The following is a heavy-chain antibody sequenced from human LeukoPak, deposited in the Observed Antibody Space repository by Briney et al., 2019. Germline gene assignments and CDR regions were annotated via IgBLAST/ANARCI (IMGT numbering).Heavy chain of an antibody. D-gene: IGHD6-19*01. Sequence: SETLSLTCAVYGGSFSGYYWGWIRQPPGKGLEWIGSIYYSGSTYYNPSLKSRVTISVDTSKNQFSLKLSSVTAADTAVYYCATPGYSSGWYGPPDYYYGMDVWGQGTTVTVSS. CDR1: GGSFSGYY. J-gene: IGHJ6*02. CDR2: IYYSGST. V-gene: IGHV4-39*01. CDR3: ATPGYSSGWYGPPDYYYGMDV.